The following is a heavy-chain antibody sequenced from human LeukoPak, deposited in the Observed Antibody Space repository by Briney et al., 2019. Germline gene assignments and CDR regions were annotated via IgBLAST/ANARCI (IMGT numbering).Heavy chain of an antibody. V-gene: IGHV4-38-2*02. CDR3: AREWAY. CDR2: IYHSGST. Sequence: SETLSLTCTVSGYSTTSGYYWGWIRQPPGKGLEWIGNIYHSGSTYYNPSLKSRVTISVDTSKNQFSLRLNSVTAADTAVYYCAREWAYWGQGTLVTVSS. J-gene: IGHJ4*02. CDR1: GYSTTSGYY.